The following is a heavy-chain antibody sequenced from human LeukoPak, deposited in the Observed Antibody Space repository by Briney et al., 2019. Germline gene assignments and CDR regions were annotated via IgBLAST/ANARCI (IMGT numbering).Heavy chain of an antibody. V-gene: IGHV4-34*01. CDR1: GGSFSGYY. J-gene: IGHJ1*01. D-gene: IGHD6-13*01. CDR3: ARSRIAAAGTGGFQH. Sequence: SETLSLTCAVYGGSFSGYYWSWIRQPPGKGLEWIGEINHSGSTNYNPSLKSRVTISVDTSKNQFSLKLSSVTAADTAVYYCARSRIAAAGTGGFQHWGQGTLVTVSS. CDR2: INHSGST.